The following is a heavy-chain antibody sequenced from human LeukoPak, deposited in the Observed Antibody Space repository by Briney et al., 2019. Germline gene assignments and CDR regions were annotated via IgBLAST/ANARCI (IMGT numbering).Heavy chain of an antibody. CDR3: AKGHIVVVIAILLDY. J-gene: IGHJ4*02. Sequence: PGGSLRLSCAASGFTFSSYWMHWVRQAPGKGLVWVSRINSDGSSTSYADSVKGRFTISRDNAKNTLYLQMNSLRAEDTAVYYCAKGHIVVVIAILLDYWGQGTLVTVSS. D-gene: IGHD2-21*01. V-gene: IGHV3-74*01. CDR2: INSDGSST. CDR1: GFTFSSYW.